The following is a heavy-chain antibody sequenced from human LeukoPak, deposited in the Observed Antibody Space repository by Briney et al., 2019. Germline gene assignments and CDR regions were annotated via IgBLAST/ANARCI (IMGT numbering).Heavy chain of an antibody. D-gene: IGHD3-10*01. Sequence: GGSLRLSCAASGFTFSSYSMNWVRQAPGKGLEWVSSISSSSSYIYYADSVKGRFTVSRDNAKNSLYLQMNSLRAEDTAVYYCARGALWFGELLPYYFDYWGQGTLVTVSS. CDR3: ARGALWFGELLPYYFDY. J-gene: IGHJ4*02. CDR1: GFTFSSYS. CDR2: ISSSSSYI. V-gene: IGHV3-21*01.